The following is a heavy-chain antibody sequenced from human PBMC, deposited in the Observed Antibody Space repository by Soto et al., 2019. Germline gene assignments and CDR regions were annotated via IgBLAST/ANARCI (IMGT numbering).Heavy chain of an antibody. CDR2: VYHTGST. J-gene: IGHJ4*02. V-gene: IGHV4-59*01. D-gene: IGHD5-12*01. CDR1: GGSIINYF. Sequence: ASETLSLTCTVSGGSIINYFWSWIRQPPGKGLEWIGYVYHTGSTNYNPSLKSRVTISVDKSKNQFSLNLKSVTAADTAVYFCARVVPDGYSDYWGQGTLVTVSS. CDR3: ARVVPDGYSDY.